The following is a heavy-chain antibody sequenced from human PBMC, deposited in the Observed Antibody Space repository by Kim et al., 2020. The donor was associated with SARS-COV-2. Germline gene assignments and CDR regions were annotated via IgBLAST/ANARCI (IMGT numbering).Heavy chain of an antibody. CDR3: ARGSSSLFYYYYGMDV. Sequence: SLQSRVTISVDTSKNQFSLKLSSVTAADTAVYYCARGSSSLFYYYYGMDVWGQGTTVTVSS. V-gene: IGHV4-59*09. J-gene: IGHJ6*02. D-gene: IGHD6-6*01.